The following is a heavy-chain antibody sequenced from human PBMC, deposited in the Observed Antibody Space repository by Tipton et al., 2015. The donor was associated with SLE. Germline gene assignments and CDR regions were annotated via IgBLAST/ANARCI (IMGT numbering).Heavy chain of an antibody. J-gene: IGHJ6*03. D-gene: IGHD2-2*01. V-gene: IGHV1-2*06. CDR1: GYTFTDFF. Sequence: QLVQSGAEMKKPGASVKVSCKASGYTFTDFFIHWVRQAPGQGLEWMGRINPNSGGTNYAQKFQGRVTMTRDTSISTAYMELSRLRSDDTAVYYCARGYQLLGYYYYYMDVWGKGTTVTVSS. CDR2: INPNSGGT. CDR3: ARGYQLLGYYYYYMDV.